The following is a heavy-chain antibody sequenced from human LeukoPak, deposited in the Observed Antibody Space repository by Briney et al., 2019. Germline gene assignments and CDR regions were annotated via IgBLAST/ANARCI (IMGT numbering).Heavy chain of an antibody. CDR2: ISGSGGGT. V-gene: IGHV3-23*01. J-gene: IGHJ4*02. D-gene: IGHD3-3*01. CDR1: GFTFSSYA. CDR3: AKPPPLLRFLEWPNPFDY. Sequence: PGGSLRLSCAASGFTFSSYAMSWVRQAPGKGLEWVSTISGSGGGTYYADSVKGRFTISRDNSENTLYLQMNTLRAEDTAVYYCAKPPPLLRFLEWPNPFDYWGQGTLVTVSS.